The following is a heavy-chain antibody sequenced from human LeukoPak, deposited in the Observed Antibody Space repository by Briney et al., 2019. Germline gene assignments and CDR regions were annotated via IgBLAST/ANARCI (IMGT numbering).Heavy chain of an antibody. D-gene: IGHD4-17*01. CDR1: GSSISSGGYS. CDR3: ARVDGDYVMADAFDI. J-gene: IGHJ3*02. Sequence: SETLSLTCAVSGSSISSGGYSWSWIRQPPGKGLEWIGYIYHSGSTYYNPSLKSRVTISVDRSKNQFSLKLSSVTAADTAVYYCARVDGDYVMADAFDIWGQGTMVTVSS. CDR2: IYHSGST. V-gene: IGHV4-30-2*01.